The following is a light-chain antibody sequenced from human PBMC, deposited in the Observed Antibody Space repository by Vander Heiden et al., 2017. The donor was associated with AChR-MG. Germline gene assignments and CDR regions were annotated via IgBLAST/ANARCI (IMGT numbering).Light chain of an antibody. Sequence: QSVLTQPPSASGTPGQRVTIPCSGSSSNIGSNTVNWYQHLPGTSPKLLMSGNNQRPSGIPDRFSGSKSGTSASLAISGLQSEDEADYYCATWDDSLNGPVFGGGTKLTVL. V-gene: IGLV1-44*01. CDR3: ATWDDSLNGPV. CDR2: GNN. J-gene: IGLJ3*02. CDR1: SSNIGSNT.